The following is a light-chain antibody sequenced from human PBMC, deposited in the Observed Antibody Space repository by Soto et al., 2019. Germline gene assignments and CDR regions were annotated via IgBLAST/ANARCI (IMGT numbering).Light chain of an antibody. CDR3: AAWDDSLDAWV. Sequence: QSVLTQPPSASGTPGQRATISCSGSSSNIGSKTVNWFQHLPGTAPKLLIYADNQRPSGVTDRFSGSKSGTSASLAISGLQSDDEADYYCAAWDDSLDAWVFGGGTKRTVL. V-gene: IGLV1-44*01. CDR1: SSNIGSKT. J-gene: IGLJ3*02. CDR2: ADN.